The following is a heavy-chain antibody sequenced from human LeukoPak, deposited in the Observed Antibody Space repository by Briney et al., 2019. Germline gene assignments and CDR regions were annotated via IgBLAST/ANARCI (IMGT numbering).Heavy chain of an antibody. V-gene: IGHV3-33*08. J-gene: IGHJ4*02. D-gene: IGHD2-8*02. Sequence: GRSLRLSCAASGFTFSTYGFNWVRQAPGKGLEWVAVIGYDGSNKYYADSVKGRFTISRDSSTVYLQMSSLRAEDTAVYYCARDWSFYYDLWGQGTLVTVSS. CDR2: IGYDGSNK. CDR3: ARDWSFYYDL. CDR1: GFTFSTYG.